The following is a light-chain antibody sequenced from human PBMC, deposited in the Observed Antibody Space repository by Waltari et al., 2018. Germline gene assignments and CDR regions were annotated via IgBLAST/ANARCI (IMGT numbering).Light chain of an antibody. CDR1: SGSVSSTSY. Sequence: QTVVTQEPSLSVSPGGTVTLTCALSSGSVSSTSYPTWYQQTPGQPPRTLVYKGISRSSGVPDRFSGSIRGNTAALTITGAQADDESDYYWSMYMGSGVWVFGGGTKLTVL. J-gene: IGLJ3*02. CDR2: KGI. V-gene: IGLV8-61*01. CDR3: SMYMGSGVWV.